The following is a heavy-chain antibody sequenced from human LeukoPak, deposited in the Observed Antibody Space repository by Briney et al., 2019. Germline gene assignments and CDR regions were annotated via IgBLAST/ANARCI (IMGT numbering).Heavy chain of an antibody. V-gene: IGHV7-4-1*02. D-gene: IGHD2-15*01. CDR1: GYTFTSYA. J-gene: IGHJ6*03. Sequence: GASVKVSCKASGYTFTSYAMNWVRQAPGQGLEWMGWINTNTGNPTYAQGLTGRFVFSLDTSVSTAYLQISSLKAEDTAVYYCARDPLGYCSGGSCFNHYYMDVWGKGTTVTVSS. CDR2: INTNTGNP. CDR3: ARDPLGYCSGGSCFNHYYMDV.